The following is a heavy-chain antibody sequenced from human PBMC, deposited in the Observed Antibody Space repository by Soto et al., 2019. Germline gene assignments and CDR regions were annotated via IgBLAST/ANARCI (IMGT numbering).Heavy chain of an antibody. J-gene: IGHJ6*02. V-gene: IGHV3-74*01. Sequence: EVQLVESGGGLVQPGGSLRLSCAASGFTFTNYWMHWVRQAPGKGLVWVSRINGDESSTTYADSVKGRVTISRDNAKNTLYLQMNSMRAEDTAMYYCARGRYYAMDVWGQVTTVTVSS. CDR1: GFTFTNYW. CDR2: INGDESST. CDR3: ARGRYYAMDV.